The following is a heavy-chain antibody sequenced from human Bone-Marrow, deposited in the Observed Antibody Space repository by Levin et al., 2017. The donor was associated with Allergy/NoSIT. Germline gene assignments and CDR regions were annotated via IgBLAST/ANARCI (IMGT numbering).Heavy chain of an antibody. CDR1: GDSISSSHW. CDR2: ISHTGNT. CDR3: ASRGGQISIFGVINN. J-gene: IGHJ4*02. D-gene: IGHD3-3*01. Sequence: PGGSLRLSCDVSGDSISSSHWWNWVRQPPGKGLEWIGEISHTGNTNYNPSLKSRVTFSLDTSTNHFSLKLRSLTAADTAVYFCASRGGQISIFGVINNWGQGTLVTVSS. V-gene: IGHV4-4*01.